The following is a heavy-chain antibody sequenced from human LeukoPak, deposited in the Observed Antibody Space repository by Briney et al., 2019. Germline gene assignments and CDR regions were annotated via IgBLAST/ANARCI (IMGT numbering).Heavy chain of an antibody. CDR1: GGSISSGSYY. Sequence: SGTLSLTCTVSGGSISSGSYYWSWIRQPAGKGLEWIGRIYTSGSTNYNPSLKSRVTISVDTSKNQFSLKLSSVTAADTAVYYCARVSGGTRDYWGQGTLVTVSS. D-gene: IGHD2-15*01. V-gene: IGHV4-61*02. J-gene: IGHJ4*02. CDR3: ARVSGGTRDY. CDR2: IYTSGST.